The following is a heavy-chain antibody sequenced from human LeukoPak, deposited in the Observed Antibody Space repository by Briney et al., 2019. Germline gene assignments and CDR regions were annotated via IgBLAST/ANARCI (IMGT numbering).Heavy chain of an antibody. CDR1: GGSFSGYY. D-gene: IGHD5-18*01. CDR3: ARMPTDTAMVCFDY. CDR2: ISHSGST. Sequence: SETLSLTCAVYGGSFSGYYWSWIRQPPGKGLEWIGEISHSGSTNYNPSLKSRVTISVDTSKNQFSLKLSSVTAADTAVYYCARMPTDTAMVCFDYWGQGTLVTVSS. J-gene: IGHJ4*02. V-gene: IGHV4-34*01.